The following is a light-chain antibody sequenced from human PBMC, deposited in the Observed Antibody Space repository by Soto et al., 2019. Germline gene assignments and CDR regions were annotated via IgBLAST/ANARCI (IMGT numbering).Light chain of an antibody. Sequence: QSVLTQPASVSGSPGQSITISCTGTSSDVGSYNYVSWYQKHPGKAPKLMISGVTNRPAGVSNRFSGSKSGNTASLTITGLQAEDEADYYCSSPTPGSLYVFGSGTKLTVL. CDR1: SSDVGSYNY. V-gene: IGLV2-14*01. CDR2: GVT. CDR3: SSPTPGSLYV. J-gene: IGLJ1*01.